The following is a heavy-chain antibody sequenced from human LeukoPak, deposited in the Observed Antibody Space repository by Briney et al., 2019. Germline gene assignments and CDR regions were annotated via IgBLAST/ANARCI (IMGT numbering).Heavy chain of an antibody. CDR1: GFTFSSYA. J-gene: IGHJ4*02. Sequence: GGSLRLSCAASGFTFSSYAMSWVRQAPGKGLEWVSAISGSGGSTYYADSVKGRFSISRDNSKDTLYLQLNSLRADDTAVYYCARRSSGTYGFDCWGQGTLVTVSS. CDR3: ARRSSGTYGFDC. V-gene: IGHV3-23*01. D-gene: IGHD1-26*01. CDR2: ISGSGGST.